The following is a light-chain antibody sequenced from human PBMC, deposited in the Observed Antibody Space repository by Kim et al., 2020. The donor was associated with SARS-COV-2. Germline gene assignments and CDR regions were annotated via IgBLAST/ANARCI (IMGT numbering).Light chain of an antibody. J-gene: IGKJ4*01. CDR1: QSVSSS. Sequence: LSPGERATLSCRASQSVSSSLAWYQQKPGQAPRLLIYDTSNRATGIPARFSGSGSGTDFTLTIGSLEPEDFAVYYCQQRSNWPLTFGGGTKVDIK. CDR2: DTS. CDR3: QQRSNWPLT. V-gene: IGKV3-11*01.